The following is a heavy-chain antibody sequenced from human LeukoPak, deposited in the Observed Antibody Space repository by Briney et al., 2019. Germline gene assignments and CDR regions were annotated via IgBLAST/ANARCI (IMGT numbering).Heavy chain of an antibody. D-gene: IGHD6-19*01. V-gene: IGHV4-34*01. CDR1: GGSFSGYY. J-gene: IGHJ5*02. CDR2: INHSGST. CDR3: ARGGSSGWYRWFDP. Sequence: SETLSLTCAVYGGSFSGYYWSWIRQPPGEGLGWIGEINHSGSTNYNPSLKSRVTISVDTSKNQFSLKLSSVTAADTAVYYCARGGSSGWYRWFDPWGQGTLVAVSS.